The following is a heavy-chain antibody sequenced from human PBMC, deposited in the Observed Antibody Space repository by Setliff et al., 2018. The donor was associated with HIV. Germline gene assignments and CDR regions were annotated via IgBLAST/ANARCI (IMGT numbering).Heavy chain of an antibody. CDR3: AKDRSDLAANLDYYYYFGFDV. CDR2: INQDGSDK. Sequence: GGSLRLSCEASGFMFGTNWMSWVRQAPGKGPEWLANINQDGSDKYYMYSVKGRFTISRDNAKNSLYLQMNSLRAEDTAVYYCAKDRSDLAANLDYYYYFGFDVWGQGTTVTVLL. D-gene: IGHD6-6*01. CDR1: GFMFGTNW. J-gene: IGHJ6*02. V-gene: IGHV3-7*01.